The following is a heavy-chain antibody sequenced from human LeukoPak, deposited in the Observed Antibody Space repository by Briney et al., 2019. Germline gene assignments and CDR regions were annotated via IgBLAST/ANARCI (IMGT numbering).Heavy chain of an antibody. CDR2: IYYSGST. Sequence: PSETLSLTCTVSGGSISSYYWSWIRQPPGKGLEWIGYIYYSGSTNYNPSLKSRVTISVDTSKNQFSLKLSSVTAADTAVYYCARFSSGAGLDYWGQGTLVTVSS. CDR1: GGSISSYY. V-gene: IGHV4-59*01. CDR3: ARFSSGAGLDY. J-gene: IGHJ4*02. D-gene: IGHD6-19*01.